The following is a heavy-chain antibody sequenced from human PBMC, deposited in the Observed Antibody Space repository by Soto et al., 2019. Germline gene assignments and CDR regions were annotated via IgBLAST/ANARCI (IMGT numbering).Heavy chain of an antibody. CDR2: IKQDGSEK. CDR1: GFTFSSYW. J-gene: IGHJ3*02. V-gene: IGHV3-7*01. D-gene: IGHD6-19*01. CDR3: ARESSGWDDAFDI. Sequence: GGSLRLSCTAAGFTFSSYWMSWVRKAPGKGLEWVANIKQDGSEKYYVDSVKGRFTISRDNAKNSLYLQMNSLRAEDTAVYYCARESSGWDDAFDIWGQGTMVTVSS.